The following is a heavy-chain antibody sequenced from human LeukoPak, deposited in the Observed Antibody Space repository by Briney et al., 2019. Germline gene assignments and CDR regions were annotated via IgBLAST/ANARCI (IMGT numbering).Heavy chain of an antibody. CDR1: GFTFSGSA. CDR3: ARDKGDGYNCFDY. Sequence: GGSLRLSCAASGFTFSGSAMHWVRQASGKGLEWVGRIRSKANSYATAYAASVKGRFTISRDDSKNTAYLQMNSLKTEDTAVYYCARDKGDGYNCFDYWGQGTLVTVSS. D-gene: IGHD5-24*01. V-gene: IGHV3-73*01. CDR2: IRSKANSYAT. J-gene: IGHJ4*02.